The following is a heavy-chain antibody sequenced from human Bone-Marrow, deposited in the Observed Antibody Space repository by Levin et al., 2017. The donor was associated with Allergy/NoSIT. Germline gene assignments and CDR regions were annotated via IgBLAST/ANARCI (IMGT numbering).Heavy chain of an antibody. Sequence: GESLKISCTASGFTFSDYAMHWVRQAPGKGLEWVAVISYDASNRFYGDSMKGRFTISRDNSKNTLYLLMNNLRPADTAVYYCSRDWEISGRPRLHDTVDFWGQGTRVTVSS. CDR3: SRDWEISGRPRLHDTVDF. J-gene: IGHJ3*01. D-gene: IGHD5-24*01. CDR2: ISYDASNR. V-gene: IGHV3-30-3*01. CDR1: GFTFSDYA.